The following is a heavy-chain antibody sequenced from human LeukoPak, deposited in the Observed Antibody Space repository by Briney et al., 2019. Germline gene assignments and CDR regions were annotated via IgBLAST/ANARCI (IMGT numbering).Heavy chain of an antibody. CDR3: ARAGRYSRTTDY. CDR2: MNPNSGNT. CDR1: GYTFTSYG. Sequence: ASVKVSCKASGYTFTSYGINWVRQATGQGPEWMGWMNPNSGNTGYAQKFQGRVTMTRNTSISTAYMELSSLRSEDTAVYYCARAGRYSRTTDYWGQGTLVTVSS. J-gene: IGHJ4*02. V-gene: IGHV1-8*01. D-gene: IGHD6-13*01.